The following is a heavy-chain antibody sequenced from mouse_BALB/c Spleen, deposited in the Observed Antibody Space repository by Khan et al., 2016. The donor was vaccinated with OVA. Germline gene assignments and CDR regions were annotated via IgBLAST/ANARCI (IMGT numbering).Heavy chain of an antibody. CDR3: ARRGGARATWDYFDY. Sequence: QVQLKQSGAELVRPGTSVKMSCKAAGYTFTNYWIGWVKQRPGHGLEWIGDIYPGGGYTNYNEKFKGKATLTADTSSSTAYMQLSSLTSEDSAVYDCARRGGARATWDYFDYGGQGTSLTVSS. D-gene: IGHD3-1*01. J-gene: IGHJ2*03. V-gene: IGHV1-63*02. CDR2: IYPGGGYT. CDR1: GYTFTNYW.